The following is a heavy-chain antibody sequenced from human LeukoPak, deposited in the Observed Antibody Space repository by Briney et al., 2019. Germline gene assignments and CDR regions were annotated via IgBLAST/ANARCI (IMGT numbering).Heavy chain of an antibody. CDR3: ARAGATETTYFDY. J-gene: IGHJ4*02. V-gene: IGHV1-18*01. Sequence: ASVKVSCKASGYSFSIFGMTWVRQAPGQGLEWMGWISASSGNTNYAQKLQGRVTMTTDTSTNTAYMELRSLKSDDTAVYYCARAGATETTYFDYWGQGTLVTVSS. CDR1: GYSFSIFG. CDR2: ISASSGNT. D-gene: IGHD4-17*01.